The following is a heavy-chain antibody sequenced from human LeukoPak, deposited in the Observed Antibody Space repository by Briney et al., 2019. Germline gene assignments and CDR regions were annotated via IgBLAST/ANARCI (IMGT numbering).Heavy chain of an antibody. J-gene: IGHJ4*02. D-gene: IGHD3-10*01. CDR1: GGSMSSYY. CDR2: IYHSGST. CDR3: ARARSGVRGVNDY. V-gene: IGHV4-59*12. Sequence: SETLSLTCSVSGGSMSSYYWSWIRQSPGKGLEWIGYIYHSGSTDYNSSLKSRVTISEDTSKNQFSLKLSSVTAADTAVYYCARARSGVRGVNDYWGQGTLVTVSS.